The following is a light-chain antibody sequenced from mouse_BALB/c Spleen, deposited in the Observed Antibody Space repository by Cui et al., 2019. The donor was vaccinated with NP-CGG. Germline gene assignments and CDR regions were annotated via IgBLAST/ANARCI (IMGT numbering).Light chain of an antibody. CDR1: TGAVTTSNY. Sequence: QAVVTQESALTTSPGETVTLTCRSSTGAVTTSNYANWVQEKPDHLFTGLIGGTNNRVPGVPARFSGSLIGDKAALTITGAQTEDEAMYFCALWYNSRWVFGGGTKLTVL. J-gene: IGLJ1*01. V-gene: IGLV1*01. CDR3: ALWYNSRWV. CDR2: GTN.